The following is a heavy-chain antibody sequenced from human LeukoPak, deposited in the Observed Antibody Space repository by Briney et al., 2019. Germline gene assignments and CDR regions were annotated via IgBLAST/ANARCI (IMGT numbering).Heavy chain of an antibody. CDR1: GYTFTSYG. CDR3: ARGRYKFDDSFSWYISEYFQH. D-gene: IGHD6-13*01. V-gene: IGHV1-18*01. CDR2: ISGYIGST. J-gene: IGHJ1*01. Sequence: ASVKVSCKASGYTFTSYGISWVRQAPGQGLQWMGWISGYIGSTNYARKFQGRVSMTTDTSTSTVYMELRSLRSDDTAVYYCARGRYKFDDSFSWYISEYFQHWGQGTLVTVSS.